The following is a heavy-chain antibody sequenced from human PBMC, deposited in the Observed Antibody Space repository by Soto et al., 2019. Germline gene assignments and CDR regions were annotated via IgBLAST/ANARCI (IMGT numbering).Heavy chain of an antibody. CDR1: GFTFSSSA. CDR3: ARDHIAVAGTGGEFDY. J-gene: IGHJ4*02. D-gene: IGHD6-19*01. Sequence: GASVKVSCKASGFTFSSSAVQWVRQARGQRLEWIGKIVVGSGNTNYAQKLQGRVTMTTDTSTSTAYMELRSLRSDDTAVYYCARDHIAVAGTGGEFDYWGQGTLVTVSS. V-gene: IGHV1-58*01. CDR2: IVVGSGNT.